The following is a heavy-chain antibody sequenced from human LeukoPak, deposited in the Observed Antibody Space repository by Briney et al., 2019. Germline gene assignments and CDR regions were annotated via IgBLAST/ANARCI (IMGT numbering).Heavy chain of an antibody. Sequence: SETLSLTCTVSGGSINSSSYYWGWIRQPPGKGLEWIGSIFYSGSTYYNPSLKSRVTISVDTSKIQFSLKLSSVTAADTAVYYCARSLGYYKPFDSWGQGTLVTVSS. CDR1: GGSINSSSYY. CDR2: IFYSGST. J-gene: IGHJ4*02. V-gene: IGHV4-39*01. D-gene: IGHD3-9*01. CDR3: ARSLGYYKPFDS.